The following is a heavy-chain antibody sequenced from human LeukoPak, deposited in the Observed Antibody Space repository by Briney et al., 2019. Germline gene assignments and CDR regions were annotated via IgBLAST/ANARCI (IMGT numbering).Heavy chain of an antibody. CDR1: GFTFSSYG. Sequence: GGTLRLSCAASGFTFSSYGMSWVRQAPGKGLEWVAFIRYDGSNKYYADSVKGRFTISRDNSKNTLYLQMNSLRAEDTAVYYCARDLEYSSSDGFDYWGQGTLVTVSS. J-gene: IGHJ4*02. CDR2: IRYDGSNK. D-gene: IGHD6-6*01. V-gene: IGHV3-30*02. CDR3: ARDLEYSSSDGFDY.